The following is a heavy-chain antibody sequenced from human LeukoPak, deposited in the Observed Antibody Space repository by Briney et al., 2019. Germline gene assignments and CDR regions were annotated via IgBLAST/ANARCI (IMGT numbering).Heavy chain of an antibody. V-gene: IGHV2-70*11. CDR3: ARIRDSSGYYYVRSGTGSGYYGMDV. Sequence: ESGPALVKPTQTLTLTCTFSGFSLSTSGMCVSWIRQPPGKALEWLARIDWDGDKYYSTSLKTRLTISKDTSKNQVVLTMTNMDPVDTATYYCARIRDSSGYYYVRSGTGSGYYGMDVWGQGTTVTVSS. CDR1: GFSLSTSGMC. J-gene: IGHJ6*02. CDR2: IDWDGDK. D-gene: IGHD3-22*01.